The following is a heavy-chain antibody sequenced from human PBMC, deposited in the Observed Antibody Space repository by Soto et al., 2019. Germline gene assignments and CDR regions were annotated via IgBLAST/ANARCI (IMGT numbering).Heavy chain of an antibody. V-gene: IGHV1-24*01. CDR1: GYTLTELS. Sequence: GASVKVSCKVSGYTLTELSMHWVRQAPGKGLEWMGGFDPEDGETIYAQKFQGRVTMTEDTSTDTAYMELSSLRSEDTAVYYCATAYDCISTSCSFDYWGPGTLVTVSS. CDR2: FDPEDGET. D-gene: IGHD2-2*01. CDR3: ATAYDCISTSCSFDY. J-gene: IGHJ4*02.